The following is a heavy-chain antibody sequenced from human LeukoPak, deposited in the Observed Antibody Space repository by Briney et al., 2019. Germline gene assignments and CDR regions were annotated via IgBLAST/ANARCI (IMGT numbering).Heavy chain of an antibody. D-gene: IGHD6-19*01. V-gene: IGHV1-2*02. J-gene: IGHJ4*02. CDR1: GYTFTGYY. Sequence: GASVKVSCKASGYTFTGYYMHWVRQAPGQGLEWMGWINPNSGGTNYAQKFQGRVTMTRDTSISTAYMELSRLRSDDTAVYYCARQGRSGWTGSYYFDYWGQGTLVTVSS. CDR3: ARQGRSGWTGSYYFDY. CDR2: INPNSGGT.